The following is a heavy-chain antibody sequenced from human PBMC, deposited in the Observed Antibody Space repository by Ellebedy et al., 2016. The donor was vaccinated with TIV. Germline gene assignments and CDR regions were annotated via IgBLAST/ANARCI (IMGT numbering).Heavy chain of an antibody. CDR2: FYSSGST. V-gene: IGHV4-61*01. CDR3: SGAYGRATPKY. CDR1: GVSVNSANYY. D-gene: IGHD3-10*01. Sequence: MPSETLSLTCTVSGVSVNSANYYRTWIRQPPGKGREWIGYFYSSGSTDYKPSLKSRVAISVDTSKNQFSLKPSSVTAADTAVYFCSGAYGRATPKYWGQGTLVTVSS. J-gene: IGHJ4*02.